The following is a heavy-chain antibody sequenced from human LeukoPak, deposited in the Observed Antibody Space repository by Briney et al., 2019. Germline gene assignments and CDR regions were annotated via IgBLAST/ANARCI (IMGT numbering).Heavy chain of an antibody. CDR3: ARGRGYCSSTSCRYYFDY. V-gene: IGHV4-59*01. CDR1: GGSISSYY. CDR2: IYYSGST. D-gene: IGHD2-2*01. Sequence: PSETLSLTCTVSGGSISSYYWSWIRQPPGKGLEGIGYIYYSGSTNYNPSLKSRVTISVDTSKNQFSLKLSSVTAADTAVYYCARGRGYCSSTSCRYYFDYWGQGTLVTVSS. J-gene: IGHJ4*02.